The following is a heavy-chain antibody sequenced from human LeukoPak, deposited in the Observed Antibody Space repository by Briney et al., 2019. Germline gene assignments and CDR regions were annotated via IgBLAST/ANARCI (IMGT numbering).Heavy chain of an antibody. CDR1: GFTFSSYA. D-gene: IGHD2-2*01. V-gene: IGHV3-30-3*01. Sequence: PGGSLRLSCAASGFTFSSYAMHWVRQAPGKGLEWVAVISYDGSNKYYADSVKGRFTISRDNSKNTLYLQMNSLRAEDTAVYYCASYCSSTSCSHFDYWGQGTLVTVSS. J-gene: IGHJ4*02. CDR3: ASYCSSTSCSHFDY. CDR2: ISYDGSNK.